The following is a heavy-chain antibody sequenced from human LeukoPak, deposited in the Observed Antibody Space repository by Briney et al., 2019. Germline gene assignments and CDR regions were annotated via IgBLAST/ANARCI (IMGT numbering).Heavy chain of an antibody. CDR3: TTGNP. CDR1: GFTFVNAS. J-gene: IGHJ5*02. V-gene: IGHV3-15*01. CDR2: MKSKPEGGTT. Sequence: GGSLRLSCLTSGFTFVNASMSWVRQAPGKGLEWVGLMKSKPEGGTTFYAAPVKGRFSISRDDSRNTLYLQMSSLTIGDTGVYYCTTGNPWGQGTLVTVSS.